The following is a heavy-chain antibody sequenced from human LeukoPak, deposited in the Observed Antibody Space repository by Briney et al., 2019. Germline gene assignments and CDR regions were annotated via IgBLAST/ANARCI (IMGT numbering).Heavy chain of an antibody. V-gene: IGHV3-48*04. Sequence: HAGGSLRLSCAASGFTFSSYSMNWVRQAPGKGLQWISYISGYSGPAYYADSVEGRFTISRDNAKNSVFLQMNSVRAEDTAVYYCARDLDTGNYFFAYWGQGTPVIVSS. J-gene: IGHJ4*02. CDR2: ISGYSGPA. CDR1: GFTFSSYS. CDR3: ARDLDTGNYFFAY. D-gene: IGHD3-9*01.